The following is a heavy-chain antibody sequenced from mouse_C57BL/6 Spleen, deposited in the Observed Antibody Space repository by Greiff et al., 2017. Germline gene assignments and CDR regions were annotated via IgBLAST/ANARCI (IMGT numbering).Heavy chain of an antibody. D-gene: IGHD2-2*01. V-gene: IGHV1-52*01. CDR1: GYTFTSYW. CDR3: ARFMVTGGFAY. J-gene: IGHJ3*01. CDR2: IDPSDSET. Sequence: QVQLQQPGAELVRPGSSVKLSCKASGYTFTSYWMHWVKQRPIQGLEWIGNIDPSDSETHYNQKFKDKATLTVDKSSSTAYMQLSSLTSEDSAVYYCARFMVTGGFAYWGQGTLVTVSA.